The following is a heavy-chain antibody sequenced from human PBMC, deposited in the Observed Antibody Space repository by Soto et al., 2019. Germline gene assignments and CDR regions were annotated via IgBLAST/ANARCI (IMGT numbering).Heavy chain of an antibody. CDR3: XXXXXXXXXNYGFDY. Sequence: EVQLVESGGGLLNAGGSLRLSCAASGFTLSNAWMNWVRQAPGQGLEWVDRFKSRGDGGTTDYAAPVKGRFTISRDDSXXXXXXXXXXXXXXXXXXXXXXXXXXXXXXNYGFDYWGQGILVTVSS. D-gene: IGHD4-17*01. V-gene: IGHV3-15*07. CDR2: FKSRGDGGTT. J-gene: IGHJ4*02. CDR1: GFTLSNAW.